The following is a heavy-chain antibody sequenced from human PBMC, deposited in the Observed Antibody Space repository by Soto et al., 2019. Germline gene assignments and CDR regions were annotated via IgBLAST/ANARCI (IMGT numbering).Heavy chain of an antibody. Sequence: QVQLVESGGGVVQPGRSLRLSCAASGFTFSSYGMHWVRQAPGKGLEWVAVKSYDGSNKYYADSVKGRFTISRDNSKNTLYLQMNSLRAEDTAVYYCAITMIEGVDLWRRGTLVTVSS. CDR1: GFTFSSYG. CDR3: AITMIEGVDL. V-gene: IGHV3-30*03. CDR2: KSYDGSNK. J-gene: IGHJ2*01. D-gene: IGHD3-22*01.